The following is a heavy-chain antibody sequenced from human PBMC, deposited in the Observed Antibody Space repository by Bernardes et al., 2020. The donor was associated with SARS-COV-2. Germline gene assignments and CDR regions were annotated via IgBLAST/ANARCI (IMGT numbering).Heavy chain of an antibody. CDR1: GFTFGVYA. CDR2: INCNGVNT. D-gene: IGHD6-19*01. CDR3: ARGSIAVAAFRTGFDY. J-gene: IGHJ4*02. V-gene: IGHV3-20*01. Sequence: GGSLRLSCSASGFTFGVYAMLWVRQAPGKGLECVSGINCNGVNTEYADSVKDRFTISRDNAKNSLYLQMNSLRAEDTALYHCARGSIAVAAFRTGFDYWGQGILVTVS.